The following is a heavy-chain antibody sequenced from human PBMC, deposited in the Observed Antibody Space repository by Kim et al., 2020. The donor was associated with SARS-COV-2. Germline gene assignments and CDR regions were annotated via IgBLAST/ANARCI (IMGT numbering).Heavy chain of an antibody. J-gene: IGHJ6*02. V-gene: IGHV1-18*04. CDR3: ARDPGGPIAAAGTDYYYGMDV. CDR1: GYTFTSYG. Sequence: ASVKVSCKASGYTFTSYGISWVRQAPGQGLEWMGWISAYNGNTNYAQKLQGRVTMTTDTSTSTAYMELRSLRSDDTAVYYCARDPGGPIAAAGTDYYYGMDVWGQGTTVTVSS. D-gene: IGHD6-13*01. CDR2: ISAYNGNT.